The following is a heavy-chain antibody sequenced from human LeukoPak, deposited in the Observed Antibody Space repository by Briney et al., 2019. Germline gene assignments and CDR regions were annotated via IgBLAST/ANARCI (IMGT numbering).Heavy chain of an antibody. D-gene: IGHD5-18*01. CDR3: ARDPLWGRGYSYGYFDY. CDR2: IWYDGSNK. J-gene: IGHJ4*02. V-gene: IGHV3-33*01. Sequence: GRSLRLSCAASGFTFSSYGMHWVRQAPGKGLEWVAVIWYDGSNKYYADSVKGRFTISRDNSKNTLYLQMNSLRVEDTAVYYCARDPLWGRGYSYGYFDYWGQGTLLTVSP. CDR1: GFTFSSYG.